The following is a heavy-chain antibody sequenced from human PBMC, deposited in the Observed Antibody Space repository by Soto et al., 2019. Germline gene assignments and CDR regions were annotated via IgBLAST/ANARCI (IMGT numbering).Heavy chain of an antibody. D-gene: IGHD3-10*01. V-gene: IGHV3-21*01. Sequence: GGSLRLSCAASGFTFSSYSMNWVRQAPGKGLEWVSSISSSSSYIYYADSVKGRFTISRDNAKNSLYLQMNSLRAEDTAVYYCVRDHRPYMVRGVNRAREAFDIWGQGTMVTVSS. CDR1: GFTFSSYS. CDR3: VRDHRPYMVRGVNRAREAFDI. CDR2: ISSSSSYI. J-gene: IGHJ3*02.